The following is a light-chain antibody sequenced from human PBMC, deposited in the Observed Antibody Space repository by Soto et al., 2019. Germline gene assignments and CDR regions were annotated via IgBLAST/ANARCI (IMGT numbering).Light chain of an antibody. V-gene: IGLV1-51*01. CDR3: GTWDSSLSAVV. J-gene: IGLJ2*01. CDR1: SSNIGNNY. Sequence: QSVLTQPPSVSAAPGQKVTISCSGSSSNIGNNYVSWYQQFPGTAPKLLIYDNNKRPSGIPDRFSGSKSGTSATLDITGLQTGDEADYYCGTWDSSLSAVVFRGGTQLTVL. CDR2: DNN.